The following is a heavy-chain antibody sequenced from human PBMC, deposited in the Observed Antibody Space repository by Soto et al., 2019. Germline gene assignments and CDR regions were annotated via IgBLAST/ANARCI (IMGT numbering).Heavy chain of an antibody. CDR3: ARGQQVGTYYFDY. D-gene: IGHD2-21*02. CDR1: GGSFSGYY. Sequence: QVQLQQWGAGLLKPSETLSLTCAVYGGSFSGYYWSWIRQPPGKGLEWIGEINHSGSTNYNPSLKRRVTISVDTSKNQFSLKLSSVTAADTAVYYCARGQQVGTYYFDYWGQGTLVTVSS. V-gene: IGHV4-34*01. CDR2: INHSGST. J-gene: IGHJ4*02.